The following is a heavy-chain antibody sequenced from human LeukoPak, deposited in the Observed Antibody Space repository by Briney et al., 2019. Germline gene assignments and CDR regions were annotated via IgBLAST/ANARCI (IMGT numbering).Heavy chain of an antibody. V-gene: IGHV1-69*06. Sequence: ASVKVSCKASGGTFSSYAISWVRQAPGQGLEWMGGIIPIFGTANYAQKFQGRVTITADKSTSTAYMELSSLKTEDTAVYYCTRDQMDYDSNLDYWGQGTLVTVSS. CDR3: TRDQMDYDSNLDY. CDR1: GGTFSSYA. D-gene: IGHD3-22*01. CDR2: IIPIFGTA. J-gene: IGHJ4*02.